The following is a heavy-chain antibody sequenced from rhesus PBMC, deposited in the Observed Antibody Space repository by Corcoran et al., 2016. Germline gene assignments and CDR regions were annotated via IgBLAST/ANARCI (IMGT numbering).Heavy chain of an antibody. V-gene: IGHV4-169*02. D-gene: IGHD6-31*01. CDR1: GGSISSSY. Sequence: QLQLQESGPGLVKPSETLSVTCAVSGGSISSSYWSWIRQAPGKGLEWIGYIYGSGSSTNYNPSLKSRVTLSVATSKNQLALKLSSVPTADTAVDYCARELTYSSGWYGFDYWGQGVLVTVSS. J-gene: IGHJ4*01. CDR2: IYGSGSST. CDR3: ARELTYSSGWYGFDY.